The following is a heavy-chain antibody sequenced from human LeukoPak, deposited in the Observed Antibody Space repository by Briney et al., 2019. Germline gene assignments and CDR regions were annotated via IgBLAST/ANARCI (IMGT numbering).Heavy chain of an antibody. J-gene: IGHJ3*02. V-gene: IGHV3-21*01. CDR2: ISSSSSYI. D-gene: IGHD1-1*01. Sequence: GGSLRLSCAASGFTFSSYSMNWVHQAPGKGLEWVSSISSSSSYIYYADSVKGRFTISRDNAKNSLYLQMNSLRAEDTAVYYCARRWNDGAFDIWGQGTMVTVSS. CDR3: ARRWNDGAFDI. CDR1: GFTFSSYS.